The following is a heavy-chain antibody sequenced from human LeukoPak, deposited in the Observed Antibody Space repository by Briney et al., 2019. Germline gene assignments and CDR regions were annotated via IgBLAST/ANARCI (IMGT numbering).Heavy chain of an antibody. CDR1: GYIFTSYN. J-gene: IGHJ4*02. Sequence: ASVNVSCKASGYIFTSYNMNWVRQAPGQGLEWMGIINPSGGSTNYAQKFQGRVTMTRDTSTSTVYMELSSLRSEDTAVYYCARFAVHRRIAVDGQFGLDYWGQGTLVTVSS. CDR2: INPSGGST. CDR3: ARFAVHRRIAVDGQFGLDY. D-gene: IGHD6-19*01. V-gene: IGHV1-46*01.